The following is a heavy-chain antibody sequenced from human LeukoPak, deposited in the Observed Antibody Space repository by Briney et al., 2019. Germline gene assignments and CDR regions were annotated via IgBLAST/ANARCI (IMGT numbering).Heavy chain of an antibody. V-gene: IGHV3-30-3*01. Sequence: GGSLRLSCAASGFTFSSYAMHWVRQAPGKGLEWVAVISYDGSNKYYADSVKGRFTISRDDSKNTLYLQMNSLRAEDTAVYYCARSSSTSLHDYWGQGTLVTVSS. CDR1: GFTFSSYA. CDR2: ISYDGSNK. J-gene: IGHJ4*02. D-gene: IGHD2-2*01. CDR3: ARSSSTSLHDY.